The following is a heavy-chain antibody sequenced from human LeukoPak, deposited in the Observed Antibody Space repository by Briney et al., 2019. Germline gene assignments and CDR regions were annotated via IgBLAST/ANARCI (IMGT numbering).Heavy chain of an antibody. CDR3: ARGGLRYFDWLFVNWFDP. V-gene: IGHV4-34*01. D-gene: IGHD3-9*01. J-gene: IGHJ5*02. Sequence: SETLSLTCGVYGGSFSGYYWSWIRQPPGKGLEWIGEINHSGSTNYNPSLKSRVTISVDTSKSQFSLKLSSVTAADTAVYYCARGGLRYFDWLFVNWFDPWGQGTLVTVSS. CDR2: INHSGST. CDR1: GGSFSGYY.